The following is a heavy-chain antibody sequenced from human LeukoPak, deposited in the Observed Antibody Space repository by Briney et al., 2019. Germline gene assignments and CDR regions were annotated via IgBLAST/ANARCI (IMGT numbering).Heavy chain of an antibody. V-gene: IGHV5-51*01. CDR3: ARRSSSYGMDV. Sequence: GESLKISCKGSGYSFSTYWIAWVRQKPGKGLEWMGIIDPGDSDTKYRPSFQGQVTISADKSISTAYLQWSSLKASDTAMFYCARRSSSYGMDVWGQGTTVTVSS. J-gene: IGHJ6*02. D-gene: IGHD6-13*01. CDR2: IDPGDSDT. CDR1: GYSFSTYW.